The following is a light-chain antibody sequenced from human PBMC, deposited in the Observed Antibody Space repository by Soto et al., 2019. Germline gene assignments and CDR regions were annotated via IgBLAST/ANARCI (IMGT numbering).Light chain of an antibody. CDR1: SSDVGSYNL. J-gene: IGLJ1*01. Sequence: QSVLTQPASVSGSPGQSITISCTGTSSDVGSYNLVSWYQQYPGKAPKLMIFQGGKRPSGVSHRFSGSKSGNTASLTISGLQAEDEADYYCCSYTRSTNLYVXGTGTKSPS. V-gene: IGLV2-23*01. CDR2: QGG. CDR3: CSYTRSTNLYV.